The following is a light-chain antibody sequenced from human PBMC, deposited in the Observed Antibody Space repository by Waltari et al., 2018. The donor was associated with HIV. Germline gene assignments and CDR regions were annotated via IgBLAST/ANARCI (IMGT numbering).Light chain of an antibody. V-gene: IGLV3-25*03. J-gene: IGLJ3*02. CDR2: KDS. CDR1: ALPKQY. CDR3: QSSDISGNYWV. Sequence: SYGLTQPPSVSVSPGQTATITCSGDALPKQYAYWYQQKPGQAPVMVIYKDSERPSGIPGRFSGSSSATTVTLTISGVQAADEADYYWQSSDISGNYWVFGGGTKLTVL.